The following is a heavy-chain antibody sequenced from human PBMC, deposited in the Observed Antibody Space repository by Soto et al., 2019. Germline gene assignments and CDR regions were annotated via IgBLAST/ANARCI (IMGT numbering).Heavy chain of an antibody. V-gene: IGHV1-69*13. Sequence: ASVKVSCKASGGTFSSYAISWVRQAPGQGLEWMGGIIPIFGTANYAQKFQGRVTITADESTSTAYMELSSLRSEDTAVYYCASSRIVGLDGGNSLYFDYWGQGTMVTVYS. CDR3: ASSRIVGLDGGNSLYFDY. J-gene: IGHJ4*02. D-gene: IGHD2-21*02. CDR1: GGTFSSYA. CDR2: IIPIFGTA.